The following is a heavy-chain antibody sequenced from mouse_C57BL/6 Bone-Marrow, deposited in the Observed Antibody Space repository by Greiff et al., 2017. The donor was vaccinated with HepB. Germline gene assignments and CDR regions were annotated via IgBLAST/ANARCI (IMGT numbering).Heavy chain of an antibody. CDR3: ARYPSRWLYYFDY. V-gene: IGHV7-3*01. CDR1: GFTFTDYY. Sequence: EVHLVESGGGLVQPGGSLGLSLAASGFTFTDYYLSWVRQPPGKALGWLGFIRNKANGYTTEYSASVKGRFTISRDNSQSILYLQMNALRAEDSATYYCARYPSRWLYYFDYWGQGTTLTVSS. J-gene: IGHJ2*01. D-gene: IGHD2-3*01. CDR2: IRNKANGYTT.